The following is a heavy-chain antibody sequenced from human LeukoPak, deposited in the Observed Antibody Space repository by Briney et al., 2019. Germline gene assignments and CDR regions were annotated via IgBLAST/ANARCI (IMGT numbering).Heavy chain of an antibody. CDR2: INGDGGST. D-gene: IGHD6-25*01. CDR3: ARDRWVAADFHYYYAMDV. CDR1: GCTFSSHW. V-gene: IGHV3-74*01. J-gene: IGHJ6*02. Sequence: GGSLRLSCAASGCTFSSHWMHWVRQPPGKGLVWVSRINGDGGSTNYADSVKGRFTISRDNAKNTLYLQVNSLRVEDTAIYYCARDRWVAADFHYYYAMDVWGQGTTVTVSS.